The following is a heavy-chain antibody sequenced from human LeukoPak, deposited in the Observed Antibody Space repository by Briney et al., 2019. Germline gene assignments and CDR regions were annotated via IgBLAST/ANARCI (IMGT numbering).Heavy chain of an antibody. Sequence: ASVKASCKASGNSFSSDYMHWVRQAPGQGLEWMGRIIPSGDTTHYAQKLQGRVSITRDTSTRTVYMVLSSLTSEDTAVYYCARDGSKWNFDYWGQGTLVTVSS. CDR2: IIPSGDTT. D-gene: IGHD6-13*01. J-gene: IGHJ4*02. V-gene: IGHV1-46*04. CDR1: GNSFSSDY. CDR3: ARDGSKWNFDY.